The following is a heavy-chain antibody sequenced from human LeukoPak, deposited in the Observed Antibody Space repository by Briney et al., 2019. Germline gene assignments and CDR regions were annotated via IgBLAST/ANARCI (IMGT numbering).Heavy chain of an antibody. Sequence: SETLSVTCINSHGSISTYYWSWIRQPPGKTLEWIGHIYYSGSTNYNPSLKSRVTISVDTSKNQFSLKVRSVTAADTAMYYCARAPNTAGYVYAMDVWGQGTTVTVSS. CDR1: HGSISTYY. CDR3: ARAPNTAGYVYAMDV. CDR2: IYYSGST. V-gene: IGHV4-59*01. D-gene: IGHD5-12*01. J-gene: IGHJ6*02.